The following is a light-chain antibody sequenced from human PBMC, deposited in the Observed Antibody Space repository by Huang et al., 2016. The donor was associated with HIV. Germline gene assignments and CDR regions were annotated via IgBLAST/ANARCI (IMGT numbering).Light chain of an antibody. CDR1: QRVSTDY. V-gene: IGKV3-20*01. Sequence: ETVLTQSPGILSLSPGERATLSCRASQRVSTDYLAGYQQKPGQAPRLLIHGATVRATGIPDRFSGSGSGTDFTLTINRLEPEDFALYYCQQYGNSPLTFGGGTEVEIK. CDR2: GAT. CDR3: QQYGNSPLT. J-gene: IGKJ4*01.